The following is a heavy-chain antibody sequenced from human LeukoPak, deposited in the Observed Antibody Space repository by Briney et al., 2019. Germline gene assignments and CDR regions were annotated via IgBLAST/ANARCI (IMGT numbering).Heavy chain of an antibody. V-gene: IGHV3-11*01. CDR2: ISSSGSTI. CDR3: ARRRYCSGGSCYRGAFDI. J-gene: IGHJ3*02. Sequence: SGGSLRLSCAASGFTFSDYYMSWIRQAPGKGLEWVSYISSSGSTIYYADSVKGRFTISRDNAKNSLYLQMNSLRAEDTAVYYCARRRYCSGGSCYRGAFDIWGQGTMVTVSS. CDR1: GFTFSDYY. D-gene: IGHD2-15*01.